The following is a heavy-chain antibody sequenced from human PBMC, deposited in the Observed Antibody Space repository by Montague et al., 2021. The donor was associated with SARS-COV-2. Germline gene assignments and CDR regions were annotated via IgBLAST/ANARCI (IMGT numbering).Heavy chain of an antibody. Sequence: SETLSLTCTVSGGSITSFYWSWIRQSPGEGLEWIGYIFPRGSANYNPSLKSRVTISVDTSQNLISLQLRSVTAGDTAVYNCARERRPTHGFVEWGVPCDYHCLCAMDVWGQGTTVIVSS. J-gene: IGHJ6*02. D-gene: IGHD3-3*01. CDR2: IFPRGSA. CDR3: ARERRPTHGFVEWGVPCDYHCLCAMDV. V-gene: IGHV4-59*01. CDR1: GGSITSFY.